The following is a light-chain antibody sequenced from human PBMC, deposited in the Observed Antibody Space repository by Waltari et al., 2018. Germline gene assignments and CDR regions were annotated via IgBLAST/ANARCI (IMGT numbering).Light chain of an antibody. V-gene: IGLV3-25*03. CDR3: QSADSSGTPVI. Sequence: SFELTQPPSVSVSPGQTASITCSGNTLPKQYAYWYQQKPGQDPVLIMYKDSERPSGIPGGFSCSSSGTTVTLTISEVQAEDEADYYCQSADSSGTPVIFGGGTKLTVL. J-gene: IGLJ2*01. CDR2: KDS. CDR1: TLPKQY.